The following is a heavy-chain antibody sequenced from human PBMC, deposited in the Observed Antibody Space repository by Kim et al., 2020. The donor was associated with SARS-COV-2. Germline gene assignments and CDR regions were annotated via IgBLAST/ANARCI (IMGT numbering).Heavy chain of an antibody. V-gene: IGHV3-49*04. D-gene: IGHD3-10*01. Sequence: GGSLRLSCAVSGFTVGDYAMTWVRQAPGKGLEWVGFIRSRGYGGTAEYAASVRGRFTISRDDSKSIDYLQMNSLKTEDTAVYYCTRGKIDDVFGYYYYYGLDVWGHGTTVTVPS. J-gene: IGHJ6*02. CDR2: IRSRGYGGTA. CDR1: GFTVGDYA. CDR3: TRGKIDDVFGYYYYYGLDV.